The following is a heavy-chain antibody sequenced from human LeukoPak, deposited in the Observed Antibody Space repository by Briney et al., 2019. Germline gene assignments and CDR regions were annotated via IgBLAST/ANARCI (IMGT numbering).Heavy chain of an antibody. D-gene: IGHD6-13*01. CDR2: IIPIFGTA. J-gene: IGHJ4*02. CDR1: GGTFSSYA. V-gene: IGHV1-69*13. Sequence: SVKVSCKASGGTFSSYAISWVRQAPGQGLEWMGGIIPIFGTANYAQKFQGRVTITADESTSTAYMELSSLRSEDTAVYYCATRMGIAAAYFDHWGQGTLVTVSS. CDR3: ATRMGIAAAYFDH.